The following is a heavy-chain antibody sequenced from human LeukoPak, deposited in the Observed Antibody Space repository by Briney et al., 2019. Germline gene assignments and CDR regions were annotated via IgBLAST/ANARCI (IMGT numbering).Heavy chain of an antibody. Sequence: SETLSLTCIVSRYSISSGYYWGWIRQPPGKGLEWIGSISYSESTYYNPSLKSRVTISVDTSKNQFSLKVSSVTAADTAVYYCARDLGIGSGSFDYWGQGTLVTVFS. D-gene: IGHD3-10*01. CDR1: RYSISSGYY. CDR2: ISYSEST. V-gene: IGHV4-38-2*02. CDR3: ARDLGIGSGSFDY. J-gene: IGHJ4*02.